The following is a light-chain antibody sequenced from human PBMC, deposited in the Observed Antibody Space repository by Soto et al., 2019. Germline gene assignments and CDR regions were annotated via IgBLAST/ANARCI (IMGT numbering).Light chain of an antibody. V-gene: IGKV3-11*01. CDR3: QQRSDWQYT. CDR2: DAT. Sequence: EIVLTQSPAALSLSPGERATLSCRASQRITSYLAWYQQRPGQAPRLLMYDATNRASGVPARFSGSKSGTGFTLTISSLQPEDFAVYFCQQRSDWQYTFGQGTKVDI. J-gene: IGKJ2*01. CDR1: QRITSY.